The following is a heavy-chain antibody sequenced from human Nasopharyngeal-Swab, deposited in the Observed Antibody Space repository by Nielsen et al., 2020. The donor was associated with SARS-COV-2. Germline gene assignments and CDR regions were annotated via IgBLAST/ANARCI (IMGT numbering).Heavy chain of an antibody. CDR1: GFTFSSYA. CDR2: ISGSGGST. J-gene: IGHJ4*02. Sequence: GGSLRLSCAASGFTFSSYAMSWVRQAPGKGLEWVSAISGSGGSTYYADSVKGRFTISRDNSKNTLYLQMNSLRAEDTAVYYCATSYYYDSSGPMGVLDYWAREPWSPSPQ. D-gene: IGHD3-22*01. CDR3: ATSYYYDSSGPMGVLDY. V-gene: IGHV3-23*01.